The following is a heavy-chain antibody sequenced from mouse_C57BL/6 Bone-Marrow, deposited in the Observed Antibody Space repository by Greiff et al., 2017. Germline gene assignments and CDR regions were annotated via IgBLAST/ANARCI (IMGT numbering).Heavy chain of an antibody. CDR2: IDPEDGET. J-gene: IGHJ3*01. CDR1: GFNIKDYY. V-gene: IGHV14-2*01. D-gene: IGHD1-1*01. CDR3: TRDYYGGSYSAWFAY. Sequence: VQLQQSGAELVKPGASVKLSCTASGFNIKDYYMHWVKQRTEQGLEWIGRIDPEDGETKYDAKFQGKATITADTSSNTAYLQLSSLTSEDTAVYYCTRDYYGGSYSAWFAYWGQGTLVTVSA.